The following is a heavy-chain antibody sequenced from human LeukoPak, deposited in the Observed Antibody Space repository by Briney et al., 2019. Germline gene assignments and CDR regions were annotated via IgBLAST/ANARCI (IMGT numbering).Heavy chain of an antibody. J-gene: IGHJ4*02. V-gene: IGHV4-31*03. Sequence: SETLSLTCTVSGGSISSGGYYWSWIRQHPGKGLEWIGYIYYSGSTYYNPSLKSRVTISVDTSKNQFSLKLSSVTAADTAVYYCARGMKNASSWYGVDYWGQGTLVTVSS. CDR2: IYYSGST. CDR1: GGSISSGGYY. CDR3: ARGMKNASSWYGVDY. D-gene: IGHD6-19*01.